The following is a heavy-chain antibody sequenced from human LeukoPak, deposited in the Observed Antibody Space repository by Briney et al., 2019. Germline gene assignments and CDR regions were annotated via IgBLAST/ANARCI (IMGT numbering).Heavy chain of an antibody. CDR2: IYTSGST. Sequence: PSETLSLTCTVSGGSISSYYWSWIRQPAGKGLEWIGRIYTSGSTNYNPSLKSRVTMSVDTSKNQFSLKLSSVTAADTAVYYCARGQVSAHPYSSSSQSVAFDIWGQGTMVTVSS. CDR3: ARGQVSAHPYSSSSQSVAFDI. J-gene: IGHJ3*02. CDR1: GGSISSYY. D-gene: IGHD6-6*01. V-gene: IGHV4-4*07.